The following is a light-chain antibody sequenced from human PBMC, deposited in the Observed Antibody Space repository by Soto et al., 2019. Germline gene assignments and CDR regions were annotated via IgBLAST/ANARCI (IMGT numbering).Light chain of an antibody. CDR3: QQYNNWPPRT. CDR1: QSISDT. Sequence: EIVMTQSPATLSVSPGGRATLSCRASQSISDTLAWDQQKPGQAPRLLIYSASRGATGFPARFSGSGSGTEFTLTISSLQSEDFAVYYCQQYNNWPPRTFGQGTKV. J-gene: IGKJ1*01. V-gene: IGKV3-15*01. CDR2: SAS.